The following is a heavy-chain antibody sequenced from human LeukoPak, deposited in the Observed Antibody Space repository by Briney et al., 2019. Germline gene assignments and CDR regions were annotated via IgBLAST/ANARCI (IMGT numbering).Heavy chain of an antibody. Sequence: GESLKISCKGSGYSFTSYWISWVRQMPRKGPEWMGRIDPSDSYTNYSPSFQGHVTISADRSISTAYLQWSSLKASDTAMYYCARQSRDTAMLTDYWGQGTLVTVSS. J-gene: IGHJ4*02. CDR3: ARQSRDTAMLTDY. CDR1: GYSFTSYW. CDR2: IDPSDSYT. D-gene: IGHD5-18*01. V-gene: IGHV5-10-1*01.